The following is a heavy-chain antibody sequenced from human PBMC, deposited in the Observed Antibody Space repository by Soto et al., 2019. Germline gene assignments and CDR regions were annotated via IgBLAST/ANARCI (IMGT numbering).Heavy chain of an antibody. J-gene: IGHJ3*02. Sequence: QVQLVQSGAEVKKPGSSEKVSCKASGGTFSSYTISWVRQAPGQGLEWMGRIIPILGIANYAQKFQGRVTITADKSTSTDYKELSSLRSEDTAVYYCARATTVVTELDAFDIWGQGTMVTVSS. CDR3: ARATTVVTELDAFDI. D-gene: IGHD4-17*01. CDR1: GGTFSSYT. CDR2: IIPILGIA. V-gene: IGHV1-69*02.